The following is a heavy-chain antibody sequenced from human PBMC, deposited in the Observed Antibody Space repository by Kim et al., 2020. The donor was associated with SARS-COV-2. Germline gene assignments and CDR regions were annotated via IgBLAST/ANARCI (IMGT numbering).Heavy chain of an antibody. J-gene: IGHJ5*02. CDR1: GGSISSSSYY. CDR2: IYYSGST. D-gene: IGHD3-9*01. CDR3: ARQGIYDILTGFGRFDP. Sequence: SETLSLTCTVSGGSISSSSYYWGWIRQPPGKGLEWIGSIYYSGSTYYNPSLKSRVTISVDTSKNQFSLKLSSVTAADTAVYYCARQGIYDILTGFGRFDPWGQGTLVTVSS. V-gene: IGHV4-39*01.